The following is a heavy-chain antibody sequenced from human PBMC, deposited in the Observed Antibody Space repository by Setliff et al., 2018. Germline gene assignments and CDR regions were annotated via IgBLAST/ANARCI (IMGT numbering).Heavy chain of an antibody. CDR3: ARLALTGYDSSGYYYALDYYYYMDV. Sequence: LKISCVASGFTFRSHGMTWVRLAPGKGLEWISYISTSSSTIYYADSVKGRFTISRDNANHTLYLQMNSLRADDTAVYYCARLALTGYDSSGYYYALDYYYYMDVWGKGTTVTVSS. J-gene: IGHJ6*03. CDR2: ISTSSSTI. D-gene: IGHD3-22*01. V-gene: IGHV3-48*01. CDR1: GFTFRSHG.